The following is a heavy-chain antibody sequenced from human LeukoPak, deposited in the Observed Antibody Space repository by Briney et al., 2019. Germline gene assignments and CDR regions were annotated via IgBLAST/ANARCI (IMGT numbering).Heavy chain of an antibody. Sequence: SGGSLRLSCAASGFTVSSNYMSWVRQAPGKGLEWVSVIYSGGSTYCADSVKGRFTISRDNSKNTLYLQMNSLRAEDTAVYYCAREGTNYFDYWGQGTLVTVSS. CDR1: GFTVSSNY. J-gene: IGHJ4*02. CDR3: AREGTNYFDY. CDR2: IYSGGST. V-gene: IGHV3-53*01.